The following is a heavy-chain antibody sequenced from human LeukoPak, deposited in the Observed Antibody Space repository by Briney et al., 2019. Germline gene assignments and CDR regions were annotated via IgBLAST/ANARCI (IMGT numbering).Heavy chain of an antibody. V-gene: IGHV4-59*12. J-gene: IGHJ5*02. CDR2: IYYSGST. Sequence: SETLSLTCTVSGGSISSYYWSWIRQPPGKGLEWIGYIYYSGSTNYNPSLKSRVTISVDTSKNQFSLKLCSVPAADTAVYYCASSNHHYYDRSGYSNWFDPWGQGTLVTVSS. CDR3: ASSNHHYYDRSGYSNWFDP. CDR1: GGSISSYY. D-gene: IGHD3-22*01.